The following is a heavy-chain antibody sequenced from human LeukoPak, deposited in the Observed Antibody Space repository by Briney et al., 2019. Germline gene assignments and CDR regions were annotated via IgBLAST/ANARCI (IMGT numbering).Heavy chain of an antibody. D-gene: IGHD3-16*01. V-gene: IGHV3-74*01. CDR1: GFTFHSYW. CDR2: IDNDGGST. Sequence: PGGSLRLSCAASGFTFHSYWMHWVRQAPGKGLVWVSRIDNDGGSTTYADSVKGRFTISRDNAKNTLYLQMNRVRAEDTAVYYCARSSFPHYFDYWGQGTLVTVSS. J-gene: IGHJ4*02. CDR3: ARSSFPHYFDY.